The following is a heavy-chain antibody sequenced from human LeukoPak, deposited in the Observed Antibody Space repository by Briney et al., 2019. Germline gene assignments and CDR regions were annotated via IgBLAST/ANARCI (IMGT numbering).Heavy chain of an antibody. Sequence: GESLKISCKGSGYSFPTYWIAWVRQMPGKGLEWMGIIYPGDSDTRYSPSFRGQVTISADKSISTAYLQWSSLKASDTAMYYCARPIETNYYSGMGYWGQGTLVTVSS. CDR3: ARPIETNYYSGMGY. CDR1: GYSFPTYW. V-gene: IGHV5-51*01. D-gene: IGHD3-22*01. CDR2: IYPGDSDT. J-gene: IGHJ4*02.